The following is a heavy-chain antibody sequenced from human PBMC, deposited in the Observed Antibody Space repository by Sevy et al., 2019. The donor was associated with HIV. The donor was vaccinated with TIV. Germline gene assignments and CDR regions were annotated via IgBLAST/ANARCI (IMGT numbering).Heavy chain of an antibody. Sequence: GGSLRLSCAASGFTFSAYAMSLVRQAPGKGLEWVSCISSSGGSTYYADSVKGRFSISRDTSKNTLYLQMNSLRAEDTAVYYCATLRGGLYGSGYFQNWGQGTQVTVSS. CDR1: GFTFSAYA. J-gene: IGHJ1*01. CDR3: ATLRGGLYGSGYFQN. V-gene: IGHV3-23*01. D-gene: IGHD3-10*01. CDR2: ISSSGGST.